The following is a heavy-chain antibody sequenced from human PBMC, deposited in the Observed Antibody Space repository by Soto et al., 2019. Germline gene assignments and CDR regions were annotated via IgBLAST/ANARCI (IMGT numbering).Heavy chain of an antibody. CDR2: ISAYNGNT. CDR1: GYTFTSYG. Sequence: ASVKVSCKASGYTFTSYGSSWVRQAPGQGLEWMGWISAYNGNTNYAQKLQGRVTMTTDTSTSTAYMELRSLRSDDTAVYYCARFYRSSGWYYFDYWGQGTLVTVSS. D-gene: IGHD6-19*01. J-gene: IGHJ4*02. V-gene: IGHV1-18*01. CDR3: ARFYRSSGWYYFDY.